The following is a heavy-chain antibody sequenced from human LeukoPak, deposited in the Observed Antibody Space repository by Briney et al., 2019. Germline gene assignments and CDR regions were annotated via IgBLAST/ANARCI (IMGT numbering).Heavy chain of an antibody. V-gene: IGHV3-30*03. CDR2: ISYDGSHE. Sequence: GGSLRLSCAASGFTFSNYGMHWVRQAPGKGLEWVAVISYDGSHEYFADSVKGRFTISRDDSKNTLYLQMNSLRAEDTAVYYCARMGGSGSFDAFDIWGQGTMVTVSS. CDR3: ARMGGSGSFDAFDI. D-gene: IGHD3-10*01. CDR1: GFTFSNYG. J-gene: IGHJ3*02.